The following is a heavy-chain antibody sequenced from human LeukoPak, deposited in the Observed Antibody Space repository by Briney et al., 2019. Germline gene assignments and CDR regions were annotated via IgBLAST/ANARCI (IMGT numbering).Heavy chain of an antibody. D-gene: IGHD6-19*01. CDR2: VDPEEGEA. J-gene: IGHJ4*02. CDR3: ARAGWYGY. V-gene: IGHV1-69-2*01. CDR1: GYTFTDHY. Sequence: GASVKVSCKASGYTFTDHYIHWVQQAPGKGLEWVGRVDPEEGEAISAQKFQGRVTISADTSTDTAYLELTSLRSDDTAVYYCARAGWYGYWGQGTLVTVSS.